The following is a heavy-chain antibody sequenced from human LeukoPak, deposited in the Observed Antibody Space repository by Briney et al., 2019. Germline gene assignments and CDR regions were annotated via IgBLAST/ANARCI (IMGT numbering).Heavy chain of an antibody. V-gene: IGHV3-30*03. J-gene: IGHJ6*02. D-gene: IGHD2-15*01. CDR2: ISYDGSNK. Sequence: GGSLRLSCAASGFPFRTFWMAWVRQAPGKGLEWVAVISYDGSNKYYADSVKGRFTISRDNSKNTLYLQMNSLRAEDTAVYYCARDQIGYCSGGSCYSDGSYYYGMDVWGQGTTVTVSS. CDR3: ARDQIGYCSGGSCYSDGSYYYGMDV. CDR1: GFPFRTFW.